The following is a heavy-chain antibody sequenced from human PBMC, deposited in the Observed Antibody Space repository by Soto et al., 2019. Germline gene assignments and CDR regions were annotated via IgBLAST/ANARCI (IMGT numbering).Heavy chain of an antibody. CDR3: ARDHSSGWFNGRNYFDY. Sequence: QVQLQESGPGLVKPSQTLSLTCTVSGGSISSGGYYWSWIRQHPGKGLEWIGYIYYSGSTYYNPSLKSRVTISVDTSKNQFSLKLSSVTAADTAVYYCARDHSSGWFNGRNYFDYWGQGTLVTVSS. CDR2: IYYSGST. D-gene: IGHD6-19*01. J-gene: IGHJ4*02. V-gene: IGHV4-31*03. CDR1: GGSISSGGYY.